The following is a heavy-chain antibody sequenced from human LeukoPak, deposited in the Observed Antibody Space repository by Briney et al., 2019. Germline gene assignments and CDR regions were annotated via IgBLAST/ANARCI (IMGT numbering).Heavy chain of an antibody. CDR1: GFTFSSYA. D-gene: IGHD3-22*01. Sequence: GGSLRLSCAGSGFTFSSYAMSWVRQAPGKGLEWVSAISGSGGSTYYADSVKGRFTISRDNSKNTLYLQMNSLRAEDTAVYYCAKALGSRSMIVVVIHGYWGRGTLVTVSS. CDR2: ISGSGGST. CDR3: AKALGSRSMIVVVIHGY. V-gene: IGHV3-23*01. J-gene: IGHJ4*02.